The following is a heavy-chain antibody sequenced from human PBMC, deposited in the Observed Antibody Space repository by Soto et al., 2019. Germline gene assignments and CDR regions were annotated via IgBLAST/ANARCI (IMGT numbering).Heavy chain of an antibody. Sequence: GGSLRLSCAASGFTFSTCTIHWVRQAPGKGLEWVALISYDGSNNYYADSVKGRFTISRDNSKSTLYLQMTSLRAGDTAVYFCARGSQYYYDGSGPLDCWGQGTLVTVSS. J-gene: IGHJ4*02. CDR1: GFTFSTCT. CDR2: ISYDGSNN. V-gene: IGHV3-30-3*01. D-gene: IGHD3-22*01. CDR3: ARGSQYYYDGSGPLDC.